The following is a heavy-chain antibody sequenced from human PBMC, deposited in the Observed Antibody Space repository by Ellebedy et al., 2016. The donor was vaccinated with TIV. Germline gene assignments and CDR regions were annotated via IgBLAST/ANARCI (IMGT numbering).Heavy chain of an antibody. V-gene: IGHV3-30*02. Sequence: GESLKISCVASGFTFSFYGMHWVRQAPGKGLEWVAIIWYDGSVKYYADSVKGRFSISRDNSKNTVYLQMNSLRAEDTAVYYCARDLAVAGTGDYWGQGTLVTVSS. CDR2: IWYDGSVK. CDR1: GFTFSFYG. CDR3: ARDLAVAGTGDY. D-gene: IGHD6-19*01. J-gene: IGHJ4*02.